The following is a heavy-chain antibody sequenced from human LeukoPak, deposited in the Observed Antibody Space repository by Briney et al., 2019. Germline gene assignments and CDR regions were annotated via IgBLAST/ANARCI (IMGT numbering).Heavy chain of an antibody. J-gene: IGHJ4*02. CDR1: GFTFSSYG. V-gene: IGHV3-33*01. D-gene: IGHD6-6*01. CDR3: ARGIAAPSYYFDY. Sequence: PGGSLRLSCAASGFTFSSYGMHWVRQAPGKGLEWVAVIWYDGSNKYYADSVKGRFPISRDNSKNTLYLQMNSLRAEDTAVYYCARGIAAPSYYFDYWGQGTLVTVSS. CDR2: IWYDGSNK.